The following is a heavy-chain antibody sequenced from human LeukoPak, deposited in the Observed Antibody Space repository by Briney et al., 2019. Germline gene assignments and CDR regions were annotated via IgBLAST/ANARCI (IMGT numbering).Heavy chain of an antibody. Sequence: GGSLRLSCAASGFTFSNYWMSWVRPAQGKGLEWVANIKQDGSEKYFVDSVKGRFTITRDNAKNSLYLQMNSLRAEDTAVYYCAVYGSGFNPWRHGTLVTVSS. CDR2: IKQDGSEK. J-gene: IGHJ5*02. CDR3: AVYGSGFNP. D-gene: IGHD3-10*01. CDR1: GFTFSNYW. V-gene: IGHV3-7*01.